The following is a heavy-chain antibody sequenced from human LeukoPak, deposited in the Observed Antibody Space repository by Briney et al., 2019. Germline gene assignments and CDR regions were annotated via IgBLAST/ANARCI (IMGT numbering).Heavy chain of an antibody. J-gene: IGHJ4*02. CDR1: GFIFSDYY. CDR2: ISSSGTPK. D-gene: IGHD1-1*01. CDR3: VRDDGHHWFDF. V-gene: IGHV3-11*01. Sequence: GGSLRLSCGASGFIFSDYYMSWIRQAPGKGREWISYISSSGTPKYYADSVKGRFTISRDNAKKSLFLQMNSLRDEDTAVYYCVRDDGHHWFDFWGQGTLVTVSS.